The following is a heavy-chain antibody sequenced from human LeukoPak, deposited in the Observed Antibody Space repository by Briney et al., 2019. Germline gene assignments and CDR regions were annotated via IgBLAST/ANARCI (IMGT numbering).Heavy chain of an antibody. Sequence: EASVKVSCKASGYTFTSYGISWVRQAPGQGLEWMGWISAYNGNTNYAQKLQGRVTMTTDTSTSTAYMELRSLRSDDTAVYYCARDPARFIAAAGTGRFPFDPWGQGTLVTVSS. D-gene: IGHD6-13*01. CDR2: ISAYNGNT. CDR1: GYTFTSYG. V-gene: IGHV1-18*01. J-gene: IGHJ5*02. CDR3: ARDPARFIAAAGTGRFPFDP.